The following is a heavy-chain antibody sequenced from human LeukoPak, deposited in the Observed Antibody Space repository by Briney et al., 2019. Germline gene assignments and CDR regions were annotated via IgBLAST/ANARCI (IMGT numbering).Heavy chain of an antibody. D-gene: IGHD6-19*01. V-gene: IGHV1-69*05. CDR1: GGTFSSYA. CDR2: IIPIFGTA. CDR3: ARESGYSSGWFDGGFDY. J-gene: IGHJ4*02. Sequence: SVKVSCKASGGTFSSYAISWVRQAPRQGLEWMGRIIPIFGTANYAQKFQGRVTINTDEVTSRAYMELSSLRSEDTAVYYCARESGYSSGWFDGGFDYWGQGTLVTVSS.